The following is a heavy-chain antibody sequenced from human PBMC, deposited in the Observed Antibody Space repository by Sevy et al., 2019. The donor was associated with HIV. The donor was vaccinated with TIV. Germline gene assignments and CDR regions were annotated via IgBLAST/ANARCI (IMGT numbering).Heavy chain of an antibody. CDR1: GFTFSDYY. CDR3: ARAVAYYDFWSGYRYYYGMDV. V-gene: IGHV3-11*01. D-gene: IGHD3-3*01. J-gene: IGHJ6*02. Sequence: GGSLRLSCAASGFTFSDYYMSWIRQAPGKGLEWVSYISSSGSTIYYADSVKGRFTISRDNAKNSLYLQMNSLRAEDTAVYYCARAVAYYDFWSGYRYYYGMDVWGQGTTVTVSS. CDR2: ISSSGSTI.